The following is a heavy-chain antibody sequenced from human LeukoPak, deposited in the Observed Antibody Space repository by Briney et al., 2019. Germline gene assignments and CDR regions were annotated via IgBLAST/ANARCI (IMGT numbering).Heavy chain of an antibody. J-gene: IGHJ4*02. V-gene: IGHV4-34*01. CDR2: INHSGST. CDR1: GGSFSGYY. Sequence: SETLSLTCAVYGGSFSGYYWSWIRRPPGKGLEWIGEINHSGSTNYNPSLKSRVTISVDTSKNQFSLKLSSVTAADTAVYYCSRGLLSDYWGQGTLVTVSS. CDR3: SRGLLSDY.